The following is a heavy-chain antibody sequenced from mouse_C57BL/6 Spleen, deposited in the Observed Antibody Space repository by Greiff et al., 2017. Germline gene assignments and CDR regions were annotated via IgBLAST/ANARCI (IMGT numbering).Heavy chain of an antibody. D-gene: IGHD2-12*01. Sequence: EVQLVESGGGLVKPGGSLKLSCAASGFTFSDYGMHWVRQAPEKGLEWVAYISSGSSTIYYSDTVKGRFAISRDNAKNTLFLQMTSLRSEDTAMYYCERGEYSDFFFDYWGQGTTLTVSS. CDR2: ISSGSSTI. CDR3: ERGEYSDFFFDY. CDR1: GFTFSDYG. V-gene: IGHV5-17*01. J-gene: IGHJ2*01.